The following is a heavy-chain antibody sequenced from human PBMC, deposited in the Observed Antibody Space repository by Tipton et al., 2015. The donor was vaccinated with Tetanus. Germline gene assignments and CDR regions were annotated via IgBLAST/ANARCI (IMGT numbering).Heavy chain of an antibody. CDR3: ARVSGISSQPDY. CDR2: INHSGST. CDR1: GGSFSGYY. J-gene: IGHJ4*02. Sequence: TLSLTCAVYGGSFSGYYWSWIRQPPGKGLEWIGEINHSGSTNYNPSLKSRVTISVDTSKNQFSLKLSSVTAADTAVYYCARVSGISSQPDYWGQGTLVTVSS. V-gene: IGHV4-34*01. D-gene: IGHD3-3*02.